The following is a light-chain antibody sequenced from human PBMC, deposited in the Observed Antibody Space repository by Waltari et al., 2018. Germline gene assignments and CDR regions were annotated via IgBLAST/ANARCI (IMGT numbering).Light chain of an antibody. V-gene: IGLV2-14*03. CDR3: SSYTGSSTNFV. CDR1: SSDVGGYNY. J-gene: IGLJ1*01. CDR2: DVS. Sequence: QSALTQPASVSGSPGQSITISCTGTSSDVGGYNYVSCYQQHPGKAPKLMIFDVSNRPSGVSNRFSGSKSGNTASLTISGLQAEDEADYYCSSYTGSSTNFVFGTGTKVTVL.